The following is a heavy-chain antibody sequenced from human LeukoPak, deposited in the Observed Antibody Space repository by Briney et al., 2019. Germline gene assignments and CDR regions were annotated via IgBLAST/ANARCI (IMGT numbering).Heavy chain of an antibody. D-gene: IGHD6-13*01. CDR3: ARRAGAAAGTLYFDY. V-gene: IGHV4-39*01. CDR2: IYYSGST. Sequence: SETLSLTCTVSGGSISSSSYYWGWIRQPPGTGLEWIGSIYYSGSTYYNPSLKSRVTISVDTSKNQFSLKLSSVTAADTAVHYCARRAGAAAGTLYFDYWDQGTLVTVSS. J-gene: IGHJ4*02. CDR1: GGSISSSSYY.